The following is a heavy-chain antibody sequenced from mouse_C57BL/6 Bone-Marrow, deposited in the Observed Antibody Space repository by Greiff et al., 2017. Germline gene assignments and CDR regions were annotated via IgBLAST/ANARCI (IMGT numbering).Heavy chain of an antibody. CDR3: ARDGYYYGSSYWYFDV. CDR1: GFTFSDFY. D-gene: IGHD1-1*01. V-gene: IGHV7-1*01. Sequence: EVKLMESGGGLVQSGRSLRLSCATSGFTFSDFYMEWVRQAPGKGLEWIAASRNKANDYTTEYSASVKGRFIVSRDTSQSILYLQMNALRAEDTAFYYCARDGYYYGSSYWYFDVWGTGTTVTVSS. J-gene: IGHJ1*03. CDR2: SRNKANDYTT.